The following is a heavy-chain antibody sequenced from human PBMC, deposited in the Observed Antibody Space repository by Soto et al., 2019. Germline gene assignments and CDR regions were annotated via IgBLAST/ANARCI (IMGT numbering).Heavy chain of an antibody. V-gene: IGHV3-30*03. CDR3: ATDLYYYDSSLDDY. D-gene: IGHD3-22*01. Sequence: QVHLAESGGGVVQPGRSRRLSCAGSGFTFSSYAMHWVRQAPGKGLEWVAVISNDGTHKYYAESLKGRFIISRDNSKNTLYLQMNSLRAEDTAVYFCATDLYYYDSSLDDYWGQGTLVTVSS. J-gene: IGHJ4*02. CDR2: ISNDGTHK. CDR1: GFTFSSYA.